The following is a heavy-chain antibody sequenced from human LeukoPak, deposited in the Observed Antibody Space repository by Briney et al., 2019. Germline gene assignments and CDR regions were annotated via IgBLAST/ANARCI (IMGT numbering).Heavy chain of an antibody. Sequence: SETLSLTCSVSGDSISDFYWNWIRQSPEKGLEWIGNIHYSGSSVYNPPLRSRVSMSIDRSLKQFFLKLTSVTAADTAVYYCVLAPNSNWFDFWGQGILVTVSS. V-gene: IGHV4-59*08. J-gene: IGHJ4*02. CDR2: IHYSGSS. D-gene: IGHD2-8*01. CDR3: VLAPNSNWFDF. CDR1: GDSISDFY.